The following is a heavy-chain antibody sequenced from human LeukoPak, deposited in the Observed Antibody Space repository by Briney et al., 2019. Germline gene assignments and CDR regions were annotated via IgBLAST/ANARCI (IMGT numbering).Heavy chain of an antibody. V-gene: IGHV1-18*04. CDR3: ARNGEYYDILTGYSNAFDI. D-gene: IGHD3-9*01. CDR1: GYTFTSYG. Sequence: ASVKVSCKASGYTFTSYGISWVRQAPGQGLEWMGWISAYNGNTNYAQKLQGRVTMTPDTSTSTAYMELRSLRSDDTAVYYCARNGEYYDILTGYSNAFDIWGQGTMVTVSS. J-gene: IGHJ3*02. CDR2: ISAYNGNT.